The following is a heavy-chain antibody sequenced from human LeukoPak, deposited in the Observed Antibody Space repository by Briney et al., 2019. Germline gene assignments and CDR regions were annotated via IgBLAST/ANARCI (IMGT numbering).Heavy chain of an antibody. D-gene: IGHD4-17*01. CDR1: GFTFSSYS. Sequence: PGGSLRLSCAASGFTFSSYSMNWVRRAPGKGLEWVSSISSSSSYIYYADSVKGRFTISRDNAKNSLYLQMNSLRAEDTAVYYCARDGTTVTTRFDYWGQGTLVTVSS. CDR2: ISSSSSYI. CDR3: ARDGTTVTTRFDY. V-gene: IGHV3-21*01. J-gene: IGHJ4*02.